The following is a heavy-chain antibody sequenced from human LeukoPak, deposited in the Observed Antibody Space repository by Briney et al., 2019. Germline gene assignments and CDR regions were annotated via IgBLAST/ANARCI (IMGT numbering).Heavy chain of an antibody. D-gene: IGHD6-13*01. CDR3: ARDSSTWRGFDC. Sequence: SETLSLTCSVSGGSITGYYWSWLRQPAGKGLEWIGRIYTSGSTNYNPSLKSRVTMSVDTSKNQFSLNLSSVTAADTAVYYCARDSSTWRGFDCWGQGTLVTVSS. V-gene: IGHV4-4*07. J-gene: IGHJ4*02. CDR2: IYTSGST. CDR1: GGSITGYY.